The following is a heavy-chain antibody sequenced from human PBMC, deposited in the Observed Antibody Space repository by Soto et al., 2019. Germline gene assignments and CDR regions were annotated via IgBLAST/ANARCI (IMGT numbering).Heavy chain of an antibody. CDR3: ARYSSSWHYYYGMEV. J-gene: IGHJ6*02. V-gene: IGHV3-48*02. CDR2: ISSSSSTI. CDR1: GFTFSSYS. D-gene: IGHD6-13*01. Sequence: EVQLVESGGGLVQPGGSLRLSCAASGFTFSSYSMNWVRQAPGKGLEWVSYISSSSSTIYYADSVKGRFTISRDNAKNSLYLQMNSLRDEDTAVYYCARYSSSWHYYYGMEVWGQGTTVTVSS.